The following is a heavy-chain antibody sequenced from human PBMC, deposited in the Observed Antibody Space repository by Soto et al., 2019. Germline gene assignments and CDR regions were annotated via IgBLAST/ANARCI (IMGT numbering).Heavy chain of an antibody. Sequence: PSETLSLTCAVYGGSFSGYYWSWIRQPPGKGLEWIGEINHSGSTNYNPSLKSRVTISVDTSKNQFSLKLSSVTAADTAVYYCARGGYEQGIVVPQVGKFDYWGQGTLVTVS. CDR2: INHSGST. V-gene: IGHV4-34*01. CDR1: GGSFSGYY. D-gene: IGHD3-22*01. J-gene: IGHJ4*02. CDR3: ARGGYEQGIVVPQVGKFDY.